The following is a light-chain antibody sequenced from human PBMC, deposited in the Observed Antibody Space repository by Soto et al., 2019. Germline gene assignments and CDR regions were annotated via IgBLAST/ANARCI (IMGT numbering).Light chain of an antibody. CDR2: EVS. V-gene: IGLV2-14*01. J-gene: IGLJ1*01. CDR1: SSDVGGYNY. Sequence: QSVLTQPASVSGSPGQSITISCTGTSSDVGGYNYVSWYQQQSGKAPKLMIHEVSNRPSGVSNRFSGSKSGNTASLTISGLQAEDEADYYCQSYDTSTRGYVFGTGTKVTVL. CDR3: QSYDTSTRGYV.